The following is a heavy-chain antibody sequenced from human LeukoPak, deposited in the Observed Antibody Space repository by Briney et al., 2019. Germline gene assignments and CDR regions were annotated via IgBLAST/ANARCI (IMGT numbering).Heavy chain of an antibody. J-gene: IGHJ6*03. Sequence: PSETLPLTCTVSGGSISSHYWSWIRQPPGKGLEWIGYIYYSGSTNYNPSLKSRVTISVDTSKNQFSLKLSSVTAADTAVYYCARAQPAGGYDFWSGYYYYYYYYYMDVWGKGTTVTVSS. CDR3: ARAQPAGGYDFWSGYYYYYYYYYMDV. V-gene: IGHV4-59*11. CDR1: GGSISSHY. D-gene: IGHD3-3*01. CDR2: IYYSGST.